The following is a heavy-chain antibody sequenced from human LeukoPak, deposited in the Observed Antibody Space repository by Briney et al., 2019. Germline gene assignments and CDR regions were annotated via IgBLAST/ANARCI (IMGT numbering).Heavy chain of an antibody. J-gene: IGHJ5*02. D-gene: IGHD2-2*01. CDR1: GFTFSSYA. Sequence: GGSLRLSCAASGFTFSSYAMSWVRQAPGKGLEWVSGISGSGGSTYYADSVKGRCTISRDNSKNTLYLQMNSLRAEDTAVYYCARDIVVVPTALQGNWFDPWGQGTLVTVSS. V-gene: IGHV3-23*01. CDR3: ARDIVVVPTALQGNWFDP. CDR2: ISGSGGST.